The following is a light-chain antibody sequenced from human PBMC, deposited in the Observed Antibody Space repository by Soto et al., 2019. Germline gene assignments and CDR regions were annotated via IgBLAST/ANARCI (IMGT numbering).Light chain of an antibody. CDR3: QQYYNWPWT. CDR1: QSVSSD. J-gene: IGKJ1*01. Sequence: EIVMTQSPATLSVSPGERATLSCRTSQSVSSDLAWYQQKPGQAPRLLIYGASTRATGIPARFSGSGSGTEFTLTMSSLQSEDFAVYFCQQYYNWPWTFGQGTKVDIK. CDR2: GAS. V-gene: IGKV3-15*01.